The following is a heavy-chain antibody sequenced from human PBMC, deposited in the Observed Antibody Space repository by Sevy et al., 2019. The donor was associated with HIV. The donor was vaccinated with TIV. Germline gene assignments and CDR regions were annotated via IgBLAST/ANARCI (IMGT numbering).Heavy chain of an antibody. D-gene: IGHD5-18*01. CDR2: IYYSGSI. CDR1: ADSISSGDYY. V-gene: IGHV4-30-4*08. J-gene: IGHJ4*02. CDR3: ARDPREAARGYSFGF. Sequence: SETLSLTCTVSADSISSGDYYWSWIRQPPGKGLEWIGYIYYSGSIYYNPSLSSRVTISLDTSKNQFSLKLSSVTAADTAVYFCARDPREAARGYSFGFWGQGVLVTVSS.